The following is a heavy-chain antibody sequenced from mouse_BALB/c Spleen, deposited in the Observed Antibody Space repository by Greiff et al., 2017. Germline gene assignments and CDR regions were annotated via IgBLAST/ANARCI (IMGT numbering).Heavy chain of an antibody. CDR1: GFAFSSYD. CDR2: ISSGGGST. D-gene: IGHD1-3*01. V-gene: IGHV5-12-1*01. CDR3: AKHIIRGAMDY. Sequence: EVMLVESGGGLVKPGGSLKLSCAASGFAFSSYDMSWVRQTPEKRLEWVAYISSGGGSTYYPDTVKGRFTISRDNAKNTLYLQMSSLKSEDTAMYYSAKHIIRGAMDYWGEGASVTASS. J-gene: IGHJ4*01.